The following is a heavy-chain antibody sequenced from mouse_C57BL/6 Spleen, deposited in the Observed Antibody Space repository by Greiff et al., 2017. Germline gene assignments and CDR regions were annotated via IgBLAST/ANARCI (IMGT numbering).Heavy chain of an antibody. V-gene: IGHV5-17*01. D-gene: IGHD4-1*01. CDR2: ISSGSSTI. Sequence: EVKLVESGGGLVKPGGSLKLSCAASGFTFSDYGMHWVRQAPEKGLEWVAYISSGSSTIYYADTVKGRFTISRDNAKNTLFLQMTSRRSEDTAMYYCARMPQTGTGAMDYWGQGTSVTVSS. CDR3: ARMPQTGTGAMDY. J-gene: IGHJ4*01. CDR1: GFTFSDYG.